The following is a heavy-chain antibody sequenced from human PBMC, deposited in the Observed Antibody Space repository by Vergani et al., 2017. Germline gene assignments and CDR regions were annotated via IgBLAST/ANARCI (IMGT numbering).Heavy chain of an antibody. J-gene: IGHJ6*03. V-gene: IGHV3-23*01. Sequence: EVQLLESGGGLVQPGGSLRLSCAASGFTFSSYAMSWVRQAPGKGLEWVSAISGSGGSTYYADSVKGRFTISRDNSKNTLYLQMNSLRAEDTAVYYCARDPPLIPPTVTKNRERAGYYMDVWGKGTTVTVSS. CDR1: GFTFSSYA. CDR2: ISGSGGST. CDR3: ARDPPLIPPTVTKNRERAGYYMDV. D-gene: IGHD4-17*01.